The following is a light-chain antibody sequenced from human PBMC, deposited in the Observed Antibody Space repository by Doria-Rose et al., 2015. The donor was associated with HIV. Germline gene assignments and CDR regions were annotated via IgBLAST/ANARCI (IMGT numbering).Light chain of an antibody. CDR3: SSYTNSYTTNITFDVL. CDR2: EVN. V-gene: IGLV2-18*02. Sequence: QSALTQPPSVSGSPGQSVTISCTGTSSDIGTYNRVSWYQQPPDTAPKLIIYEVNNRPSGVPDRFSGSKSGNTASLTISGLQAEDEADYYCSSYTNSYTTNITFDVLFGGGTKVTVL. CDR1: SSDIGTYNR. J-gene: IGLJ2*01.